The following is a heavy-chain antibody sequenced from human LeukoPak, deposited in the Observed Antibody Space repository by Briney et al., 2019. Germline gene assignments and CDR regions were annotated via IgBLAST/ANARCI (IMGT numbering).Heavy chain of an antibody. D-gene: IGHD1-7*01. V-gene: IGHV3-74*01. CDR1: RFTLSDSW. CDR2: ISPDGRNI. CDR3: VSDAWGTIPYDS. J-gene: IGHJ4*02. Sequence: GGSLRLSCAASRFTLSDSWMNWVRQAPGKGPVWVSHISPDGRNIAYADSVKGRFTISRDSAKNTLYLQMNSLRVGDTALYYCVSDAWGTIPYDSWGQGTLVTVSS.